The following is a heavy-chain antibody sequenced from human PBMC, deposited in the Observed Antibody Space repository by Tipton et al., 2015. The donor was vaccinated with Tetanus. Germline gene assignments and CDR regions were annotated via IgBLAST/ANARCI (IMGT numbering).Heavy chain of an antibody. J-gene: IGHJ5*02. Sequence: TLSLTCTVTGASVSSDGYYWSWVRQPPGQRPGWIGYIYHTGPANYNPPLKSRVTISVDTSKNQFSLSLTSVTAADAAVYYCARDAIFVPWGLGILVIVSS. CDR1: GASVSSDGYY. CDR3: ARDAIFVP. V-gene: IGHV4-61*08. CDR2: IYHTGPA.